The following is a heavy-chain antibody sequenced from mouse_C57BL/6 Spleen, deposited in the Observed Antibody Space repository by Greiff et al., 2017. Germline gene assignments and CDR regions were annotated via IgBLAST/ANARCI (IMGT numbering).Heavy chain of an antibody. CDR1: GYSITSGYY. D-gene: IGHD2-10*01. J-gene: IGHJ2*01. Sequence: DVQLQESGPGLVKPSQSLSLTCSVTGYSITSGYYWNWIRQFPGNKLEWMGYISYDGSNNYNPSLKNRISITRDTSKNQFFLKLNSVTTEDTATYYCASGPYYPYFDYWGQGTTLTVSS. CDR2: ISYDGSN. CDR3: ASGPYYPYFDY. V-gene: IGHV3-6*01.